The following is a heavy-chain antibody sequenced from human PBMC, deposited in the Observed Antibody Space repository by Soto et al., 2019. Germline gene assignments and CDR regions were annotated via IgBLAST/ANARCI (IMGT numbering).Heavy chain of an antibody. CDR2: FYSGGST. J-gene: IGHJ4*02. Sequence: PGGSLRLSCEAFGFTVSTNYMSWVRQTPGKGLEWVSVFYSGGSTFYADSVKGRFTISRDNFRNTLYLQMRSLRAEDTAVYYCARGFPSMTYYGEYYFDYWGQGTLVTVSS. CDR3: ARGFPSMTYYGEYYFDY. CDR1: GFTVSTNY. V-gene: IGHV3-53*01. D-gene: IGHD3-10*01.